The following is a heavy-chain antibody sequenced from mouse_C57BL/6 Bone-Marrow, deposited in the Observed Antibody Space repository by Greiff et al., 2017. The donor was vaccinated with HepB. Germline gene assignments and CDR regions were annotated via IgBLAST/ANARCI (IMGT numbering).Heavy chain of an antibody. CDR3: ARDGDYDEKDFDC. CDR1: GYTFTSYW. V-gene: IGHV1-55*01. CDR2: IYPGSGST. J-gene: IGHJ2*01. D-gene: IGHD2-4*01. Sequence: QVQLQQPGAELVKPGASVKMSCKASGYTFTSYWITWVKQRPGQGLEWIGDIYPGSGSTNYNEKLKSKATMTVDTSSSTAYMQISSLTSEDSAVYYSARDGDYDEKDFDCWGKGTTLTV.